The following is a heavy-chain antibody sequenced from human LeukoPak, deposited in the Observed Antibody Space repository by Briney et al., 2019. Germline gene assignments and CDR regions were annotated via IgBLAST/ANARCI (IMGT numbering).Heavy chain of an antibody. Sequence: ASQTLSPTCTVSGGSISSGHYFWTWIRQPAGKGLEWIGRIWADGAPTYRPSLKNRVTISVDTSKNQFSLRLSSVTAADTAVYYCARGRDSRGYQFMGFDSWGQGTLVTVSS. D-gene: IGHD3-22*01. CDR3: ARGRDSRGYQFMGFDS. J-gene: IGHJ4*02. CDR2: IWADGAP. V-gene: IGHV4-61*02. CDR1: GGSISSGHYF.